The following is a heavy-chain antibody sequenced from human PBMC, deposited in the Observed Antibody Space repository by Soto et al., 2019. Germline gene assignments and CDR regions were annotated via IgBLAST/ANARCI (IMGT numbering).Heavy chain of an antibody. V-gene: IGHV3-30*18. J-gene: IGHJ6*02. CDR1: GFTFSSYG. CDR3: AKDPSYSSSWSYYYYYYGMDV. Sequence: GGSLRLSCAASGFTFSSYGMHWVRQAPGKGLEWVAVISYDGSNKYYADSVKGRFTISRDNSKNTLYLQMNSLRAEDTAVYYCAKDPSYSSSWSYYYYYYGMDVWGQGTTVTVSS. D-gene: IGHD6-13*01. CDR2: ISYDGSNK.